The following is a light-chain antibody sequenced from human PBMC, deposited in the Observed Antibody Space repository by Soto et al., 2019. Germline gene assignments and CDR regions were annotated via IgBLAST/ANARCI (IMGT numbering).Light chain of an antibody. V-gene: IGKV3-20*01. J-gene: IGKJ2*01. Sequence: ENVLTQSPGTLSLSPGERATLSCRASQSVDSNFLAWYQQKPGQAPRLLIYGASTRAAGVPDRFSGSGSGTDFTLTITRLEPEDFAVYSCQQYGRSPLMYTFGQGTKLGVK. CDR3: QQYGRSPLMYT. CDR2: GAS. CDR1: QSVDSNF.